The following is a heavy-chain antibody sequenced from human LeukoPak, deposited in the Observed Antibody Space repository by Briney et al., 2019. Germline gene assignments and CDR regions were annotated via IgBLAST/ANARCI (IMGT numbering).Heavy chain of an antibody. V-gene: IGHV4-4*09. CDR1: GGSLTNYY. J-gene: IGHJ4*02. D-gene: IGHD3-16*01. Sequence: SETLSLTCSVSGGSLTNYYWGWTRQPPGKGLEFIGYIHSDGTTNYDSSLQSRVAISLDTFKIQFSLRLYSVTAADTALYFCARLNFRGGEALHFDSWGQGTLVTVSS. CDR2: IHSDGTT. CDR3: ARLNFRGGEALHFDS.